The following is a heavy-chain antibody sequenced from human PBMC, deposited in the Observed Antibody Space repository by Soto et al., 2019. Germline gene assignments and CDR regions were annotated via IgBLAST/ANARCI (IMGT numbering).Heavy chain of an antibody. CDR3: ARLTQKLVYDAFDI. J-gene: IGHJ3*02. CDR2: IYPGDSDT. Sequence: GESLKISCKGSGYSFTSYWIGWVRQMPEKGLEWMGIIYPGDSDTRYSPSFQGQVTISADKSISTAYLQWSSLKASDTAMYYCARLTQKLVYDAFDISGQGTMVTVSS. V-gene: IGHV5-51*01. CDR1: GYSFTSYW. D-gene: IGHD6-6*01.